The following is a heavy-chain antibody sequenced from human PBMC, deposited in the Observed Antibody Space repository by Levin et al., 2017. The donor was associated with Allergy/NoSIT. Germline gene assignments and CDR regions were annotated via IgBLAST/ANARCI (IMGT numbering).Heavy chain of an antibody. Sequence: GESLKISCAASGFTFSSYSMNWVRQAPGKGLEWVSYISSSSSTIYYADSVKGRFTISRDNAKNSLYLQMNSLRDEDTAVYYCARDGGGYVGFDAFDSWGQGTMVTVSS. J-gene: IGHJ3*02. V-gene: IGHV3-48*02. CDR2: ISSSSSTI. CDR1: GFTFSSYS. CDR3: ARDGGGYVGFDAFDS. D-gene: IGHD5-12*01.